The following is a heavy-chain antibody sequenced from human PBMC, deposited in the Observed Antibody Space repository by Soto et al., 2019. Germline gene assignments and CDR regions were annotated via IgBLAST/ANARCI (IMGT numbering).Heavy chain of an antibody. Sequence: GGSLRLSCVASGFTFSNYTMNWVRQAPGKGLEWVSSISSRSSYIYYADSVKGRFTISRDNAKNSLSLQMDSLRAEDTAVYFSARDASVADFVFDFWGQGTLVTVSS. D-gene: IGHD6-19*01. V-gene: IGHV3-21*01. CDR2: ISSRSSYI. CDR3: ARDASVADFVFDF. CDR1: GFTFSNYT. J-gene: IGHJ4*02.